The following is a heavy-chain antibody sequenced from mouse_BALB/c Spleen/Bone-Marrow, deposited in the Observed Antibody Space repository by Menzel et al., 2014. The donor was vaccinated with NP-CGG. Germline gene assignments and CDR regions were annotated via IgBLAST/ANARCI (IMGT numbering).Heavy chain of an antibody. V-gene: IGHV1S81*02. CDR2: INPNNGGT. CDR1: GYTFTSHY. D-gene: IGHD1-2*01. Sequence: QVQLQQSGAELVKPGTSVKLSCKASGYTFTSHYIYWGKQRPGQGLKWIGEINPNNGGTNFNEKFKSKATLTVDKSSSTAYMQLSSLTSEDSAVYYCTRLSLLRGYFDYWGQGTTLTVSS. CDR3: TRLSLLRGYFDY. J-gene: IGHJ2*01.